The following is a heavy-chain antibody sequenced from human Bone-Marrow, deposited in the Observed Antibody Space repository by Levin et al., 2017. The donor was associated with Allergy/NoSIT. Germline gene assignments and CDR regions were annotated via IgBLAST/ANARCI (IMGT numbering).Heavy chain of an antibody. CDR2: ISGSGGST. Sequence: GASVKVSCAASGFTFSSYAMSWVRQAPGKGLEWVSAISGSGGSTYYADSVKGRFTISRDNSKNTLYLQMNSLRAEDTAVYYCVHCSSTSCYNRAEYFQHWGQGTLVTVSS. CDR1: GFTFSSYA. D-gene: IGHD2-2*02. CDR3: VHCSSTSCYNRAEYFQH. V-gene: IGHV3-23*01. J-gene: IGHJ1*01.